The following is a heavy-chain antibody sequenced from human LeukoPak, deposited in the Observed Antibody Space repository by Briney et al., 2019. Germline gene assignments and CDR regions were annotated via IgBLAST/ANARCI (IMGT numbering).Heavy chain of an antibody. Sequence: GASVKVSCKASGYTFTIYYIHWVRQAPGQGLEWMGLINPSGGSTNYAQKFQGRVTMTRDTSTSTAYMELRSLRSDDTAVYYCARDRRHHDYGDYVGWFDPWGQGTLVTVSS. D-gene: IGHD4-17*01. CDR3: ARDRRHHDYGDYVGWFDP. V-gene: IGHV1-46*01. CDR1: GYTFTIYY. J-gene: IGHJ5*02. CDR2: INPSGGST.